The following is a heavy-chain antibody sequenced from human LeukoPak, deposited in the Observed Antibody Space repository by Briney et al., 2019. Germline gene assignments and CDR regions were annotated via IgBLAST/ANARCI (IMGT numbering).Heavy chain of an antibody. Sequence: ASVKVSCKASGYTFTGYYMHWVRQAPGQGLEWMGWINPNSGGTNYARKFQGRVTMTRDTSISTAYMELSRLRSDDTAVYYCARGLLWFGESLFDYWGQGTLVTVSS. J-gene: IGHJ4*02. CDR2: INPNSGGT. CDR3: ARGLLWFGESLFDY. CDR1: GYTFTGYY. V-gene: IGHV1-2*02. D-gene: IGHD3-10*01.